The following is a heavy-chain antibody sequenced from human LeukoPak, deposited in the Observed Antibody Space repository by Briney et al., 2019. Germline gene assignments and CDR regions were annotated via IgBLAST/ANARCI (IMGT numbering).Heavy chain of an antibody. V-gene: IGHV3-33*01. D-gene: IGHD3-16*01. J-gene: IGHJ4*02. CDR3: VRELGPFTGFDY. Sequence: PGGSLRLFCAASGFTFSNYGMHWVRQAPGEGLEWVAVIWSGGRNKYYADSVKGRFTISRDNSKNTLDLEMTSLRVDDTAVYYCVRELGPFTGFDYWGQGTLVTVSS. CDR1: GFTFSNYG. CDR2: IWSGGRNK.